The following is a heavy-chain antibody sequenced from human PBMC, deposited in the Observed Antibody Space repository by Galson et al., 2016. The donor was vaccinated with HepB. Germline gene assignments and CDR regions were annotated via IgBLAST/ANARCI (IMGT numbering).Heavy chain of an antibody. Sequence: SVKVSCKASGYTFTAFAISWVRQAPGQGLEWMGWIGPYEGNTNFARQFRDRVTLTTETSTNTAYMELRSLTPDDTAVYFCARDPVPVIRGVVGYWGQGTLVTVSS. CDR1: GYTFTAFA. V-gene: IGHV1-18*01. J-gene: IGHJ4*01. CDR3: ARDPVPVIRGVVGY. CDR2: IGPYEGNT. D-gene: IGHD3-10*01.